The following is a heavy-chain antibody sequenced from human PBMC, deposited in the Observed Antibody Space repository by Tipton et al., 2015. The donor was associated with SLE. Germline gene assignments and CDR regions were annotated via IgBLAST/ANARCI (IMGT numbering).Heavy chain of an antibody. V-gene: IGHV3-7*01. CDR1: GFTFSSYW. Sequence: SLRLSCAASGFTFSSYWMSWVRQAPGKGLEWVANIKQDGSEKYYVDSVEGRFTISRDNAKNSLYLQMNSLRAEDTAVYYCAREGLGSGGSCYDYWGQGTLVTVSS. D-gene: IGHD2-15*01. CDR2: IKQDGSEK. CDR3: AREGLGSGGSCYDY. J-gene: IGHJ4*02.